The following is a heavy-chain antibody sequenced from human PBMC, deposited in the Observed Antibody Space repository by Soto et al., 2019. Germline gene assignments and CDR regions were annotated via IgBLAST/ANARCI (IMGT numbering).Heavy chain of an antibody. CDR2: IFYSGST. CDR3: ARQCRGVTCHWFVP. J-gene: IGHJ5*02. CDR1: SGSISSTIYS. V-gene: IGHV4-39*01. Sequence: QLQLQEPGPGLVKPSETLSLTCTVSSGSISSTIYSWDWIRQPPGKGLEWIGSIFYSGSTYYNPSLKSRVTISVDTSKNQFSLTLTSVTAADTAVYYCARQCRGVTCHWFVPWGQGTLVTVSS. D-gene: IGHD2-15*01.